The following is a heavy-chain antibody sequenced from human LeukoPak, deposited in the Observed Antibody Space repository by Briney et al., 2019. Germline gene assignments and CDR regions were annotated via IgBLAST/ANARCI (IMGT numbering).Heavy chain of an antibody. CDR1: GFTFSSYG. CDR2: ISYDGSNK. D-gene: IGHD3-22*01. Sequence: PGGSLRLSCAASGFTFSSYGMHWVRQAPGKGLEWVAVISYDGSNKYYADSVKGRFTISRDNSKNTLYLQMNSLRAEDTAVYYCAKLNEGYYDSSGYPPNGAFDIWGRGTMVTVSS. J-gene: IGHJ3*02. CDR3: AKLNEGYYDSSGYPPNGAFDI. V-gene: IGHV3-30*18.